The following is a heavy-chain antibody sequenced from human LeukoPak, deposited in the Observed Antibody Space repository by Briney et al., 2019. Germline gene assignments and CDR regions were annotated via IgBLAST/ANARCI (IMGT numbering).Heavy chain of an antibody. Sequence: PGGSLRLSCAASGFTFSSYGMHWVRQAPGKGLEWVAVISYDVSNKYYADSVKGRFTISRDNSKNTLYLKMNSLRAEDTAVYYCASVGVAGGVYFDYWGQGTLVTVSS. CDR2: ISYDVSNK. V-gene: IGHV3-30*03. CDR3: ASVGVAGGVYFDY. J-gene: IGHJ4*02. CDR1: GFTFSSYG. D-gene: IGHD6-19*01.